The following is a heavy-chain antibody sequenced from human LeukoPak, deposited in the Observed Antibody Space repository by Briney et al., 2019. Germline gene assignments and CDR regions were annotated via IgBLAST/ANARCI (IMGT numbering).Heavy chain of an antibody. J-gene: IGHJ5*02. CDR1: GYTFTSYY. CDR3: ARRDKYCSSTSCYAIGFDP. Sequence: ASVKVSFKASGYTFTSYYMHWVRQAPGQGLEWMGIINPSGGSTSYAQKFQGRVTMTRDTSTSTVYMELSSLRSEDTAVYYCARRDKYCSSTSCYAIGFDPWGQGTLVTVSS. V-gene: IGHV1-46*01. D-gene: IGHD2-2*01. CDR2: INPSGGST.